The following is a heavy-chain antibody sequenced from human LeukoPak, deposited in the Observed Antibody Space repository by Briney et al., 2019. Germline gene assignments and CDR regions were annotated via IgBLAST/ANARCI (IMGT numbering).Heavy chain of an antibody. CDR2: IYYSGGT. CDR1: GGSISGFY. V-gene: IGHV4-59*01. J-gene: IGHJ3*02. CDR3: ARADVDFWNDYSDAFDI. Sequence: SETLSLTCSVSGGSISGFYWNWTRQPPGKGLEWIGNIYYSGGTNYNPSLKSRVTISVDTSKKQFSLKLSSVTAADTAVYYCARADVDFWNDYSDAFDIWGQGTMVTVSS. D-gene: IGHD3-3*01.